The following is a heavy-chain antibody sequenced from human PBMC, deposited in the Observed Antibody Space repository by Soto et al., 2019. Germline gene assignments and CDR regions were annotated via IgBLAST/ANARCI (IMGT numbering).Heavy chain of an antibody. Sequence: SQTLSLTCAISGDSVSSNSAAWNWIRQSPSRGLEWLGRTYYRSKWYNDYAVSVKSRITINPDTSKNQFSLQLNSVTPEDTAVYYCARDIVVVPAAMSAFDIWGQGTMVTVSS. CDR1: GDSVSSNSAA. V-gene: IGHV6-1*01. D-gene: IGHD2-2*01. J-gene: IGHJ3*02. CDR3: ARDIVVVPAAMSAFDI. CDR2: TYYRSKWYN.